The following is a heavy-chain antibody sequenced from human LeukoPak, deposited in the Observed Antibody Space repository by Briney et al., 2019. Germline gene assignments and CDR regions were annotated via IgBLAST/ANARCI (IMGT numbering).Heavy chain of an antibody. D-gene: IGHD6-6*01. CDR1: GYSFTSYW. J-gene: IGHJ2*01. CDR3: ARRTPEYTNRWYFDL. Sequence: GESLKISCKGSGYSFTSYWIGWVRQMPGKGLEWMGIIYPGDSDTRYSPSFQGQVTISADKSINTAFVQWSSLKASDTTIYYCARRTPEYTNRWYFDLWGRGTLVTVSS. CDR2: IYPGDSDT. V-gene: IGHV5-51*01.